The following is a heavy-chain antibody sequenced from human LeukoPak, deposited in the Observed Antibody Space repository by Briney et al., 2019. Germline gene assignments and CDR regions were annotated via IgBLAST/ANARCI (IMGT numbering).Heavy chain of an antibody. V-gene: IGHV4-59*01. CDR2: IYHSGST. Sequence: SETLSLTCTVSGGSISSYYWSWIRQPPGKGLEWIGYIYHSGSTNYNPSLKSRVTISVDTSKNQFSLKLSSVTAADTAVYYCARAEGSGSYYNSLGAFDIWGQGTMVTVSS. CDR1: GGSISSYY. CDR3: ARAEGSGSYYNSLGAFDI. D-gene: IGHD3-10*01. J-gene: IGHJ3*02.